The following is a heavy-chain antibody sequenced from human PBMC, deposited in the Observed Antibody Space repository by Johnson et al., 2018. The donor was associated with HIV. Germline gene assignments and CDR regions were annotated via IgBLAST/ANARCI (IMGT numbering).Heavy chain of an antibody. CDR1: GLTFSSYT. D-gene: IGHD2-15*01. Sequence: VQLVESGGGVVQPGRSLRLSCAASGLTFSSYTLQWVRQAPGKGLEWVASISGSGSARYYAASVKGRFTISRDNARTSLYLQMNSLRAEDTAVYYCARDQGVRRVVVFDDAFDVWGQGTMVTVSS. V-gene: IGHV3-48*04. CDR2: ISGSGSAR. CDR3: ARDQGVRRVVVFDDAFDV. J-gene: IGHJ3*01.